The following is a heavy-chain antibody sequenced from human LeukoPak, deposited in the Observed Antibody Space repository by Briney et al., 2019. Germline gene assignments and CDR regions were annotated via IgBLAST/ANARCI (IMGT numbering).Heavy chain of an antibody. Sequence: ASVKVSCKASGYTFIDYHIHRARQAPGQGLEWMGWINPKSGGTKYAQKFQGRVTMTRDTSISTAYMDLSRLRSDDTAVYYCAKDAGTCYYMDVWGKGTTVTVSS. CDR3: AKDAGTCYYMDV. CDR1: GYTFIDYH. J-gene: IGHJ6*03. CDR2: INPKSGGT. V-gene: IGHV1-2*02.